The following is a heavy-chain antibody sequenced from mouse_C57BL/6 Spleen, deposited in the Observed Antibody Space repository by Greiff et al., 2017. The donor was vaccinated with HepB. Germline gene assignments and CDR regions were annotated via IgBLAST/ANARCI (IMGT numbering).Heavy chain of an antibody. CDR2: ISDGGSYT. CDR1: GFTFSSYA. CDR3: ARDQDYGSTLPWFAY. D-gene: IGHD1-1*01. J-gene: IGHJ3*01. V-gene: IGHV5-4*01. Sequence: EVKLMESGGGLVKPGGSLKLSCAASGFTFSSYAMSWVRQTPEKRLEWVATISDGGSYTYYPDNVKGRFTISRDNAKNNLYLQMSHLKSEDTAMYYCARDQDYGSTLPWFAYWGQGTLVTVSA.